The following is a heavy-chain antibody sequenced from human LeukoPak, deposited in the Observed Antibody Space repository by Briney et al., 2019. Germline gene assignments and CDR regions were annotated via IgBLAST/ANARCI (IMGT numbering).Heavy chain of an antibody. CDR2: ISSSGSTI. CDR1: GFTFSSYE. V-gene: IGHV3-48*03. D-gene: IGHD2-2*02. Sequence: GSLRLSCAASGFTFSSYEMNWVRQAPGKGLEWVSYISSSGSTIYYADSVKGRFTISRDNAKNSLYLQMNSLRAEDTAVYFCTRGGYCSSTSCYKNGMDVWGKGTTVTVSS. J-gene: IGHJ6*04. CDR3: TRGGYCSSTSCYKNGMDV.